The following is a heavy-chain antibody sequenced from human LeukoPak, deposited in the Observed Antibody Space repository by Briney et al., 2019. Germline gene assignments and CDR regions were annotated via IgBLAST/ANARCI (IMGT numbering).Heavy chain of an antibody. CDR3: ARRGGSSSRRSPVDY. D-gene: IGHD6-6*01. CDR1: GFTFSSYW. J-gene: IGHJ4*02. CDR2: IKEDGSQK. V-gene: IGHV3-7*01. Sequence: GSLRLSCAASGFTFSSYWMTWVRQAPGKGPEWAANIKEDGSQKYYVGSVRGRFTISRDNAKNSLFLQMNSLRAEDTAVYYCARRGGSSSRRSPVDYWGQGTLVTVSS.